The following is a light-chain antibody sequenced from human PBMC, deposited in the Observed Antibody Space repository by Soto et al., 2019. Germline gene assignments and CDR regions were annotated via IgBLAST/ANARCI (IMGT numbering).Light chain of an antibody. Sequence: EIVLAQSPGTLSLSPGERATLSCRASQSVSSNYLAWYQQKPGQAPRLLNYAASSRATGIPDRFSGSGSGTDFTFTISRLEPEDFAVYYCQQYGSSRWTFGQGAKVEV. CDR1: QSVSSNY. CDR3: QQYGSSRWT. CDR2: AAS. V-gene: IGKV3-20*01. J-gene: IGKJ1*01.